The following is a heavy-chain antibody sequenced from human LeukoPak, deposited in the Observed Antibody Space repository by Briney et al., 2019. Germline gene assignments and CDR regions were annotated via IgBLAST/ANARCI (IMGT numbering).Heavy chain of an antibody. V-gene: IGHV3-66*01. CDR2: IYSGGSK. D-gene: IGHD2-21*01. CDR3: ARALTRLWYFAY. J-gene: IGHJ4*02. Sequence: PGGSLRLSCAASGFTVSSNYMSWVRQAPGKGLEWVSVIYSGGSKYYADSVKGRFTISRDNSKNTLYLEMNSLRAEDTAVYYCARALTRLWYFAYWGQGTLVTVSS. CDR1: GFTVSSNY.